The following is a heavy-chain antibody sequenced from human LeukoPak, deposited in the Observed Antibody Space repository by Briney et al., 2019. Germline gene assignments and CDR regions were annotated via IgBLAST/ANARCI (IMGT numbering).Heavy chain of an antibody. CDR1: GFTFSNYW. Sequence: QSGGSLRLSCAASGFTFSNYWMHWVRQAPGKGLVWVSRINSDGSSTSYADSVKGRFTISRDNAKNTLYLQMNSLRAEGTAVYYCARVSSGSYFGYYYYYMDVWGKGTTVTVSS. D-gene: IGHD1-26*01. J-gene: IGHJ6*03. V-gene: IGHV3-74*01. CDR2: INSDGSST. CDR3: ARVSSGSYFGYYYYYMDV.